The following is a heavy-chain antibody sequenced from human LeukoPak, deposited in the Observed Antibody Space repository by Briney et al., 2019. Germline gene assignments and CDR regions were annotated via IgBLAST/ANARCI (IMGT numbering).Heavy chain of an antibody. J-gene: IGHJ3*02. CDR3: ARDQHYGDYGYIAFDI. Sequence: GGSLRLSCAASGFTFSSYSMNWVGQAPGKGLEWVSYISSSSSTIYYADSVKGRFTISRDNAKNSLYLQMNSLRAEDTAVYYCARDQHYGDYGYIAFDIWGQGTMVTVSS. V-gene: IGHV3-48*01. CDR1: GFTFSSYS. D-gene: IGHD4-17*01. CDR2: ISSSSSTI.